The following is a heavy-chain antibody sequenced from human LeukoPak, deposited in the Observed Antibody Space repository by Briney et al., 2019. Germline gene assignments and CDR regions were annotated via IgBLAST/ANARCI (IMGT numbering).Heavy chain of an antibody. CDR1: GFTFNTYS. J-gene: IGHJ4*02. CDR2: ISASSSTI. Sequence: GGSLRLSCAVSGFTFNTYSMNWVRQAPGKGLEWVSYISASSSTIYYADSVKGRFTISRDNSMSTLYLQMNSLRAEDTAVYYCARLTGWSAIDYWGQGAQVTVSS. V-gene: IGHV3-48*01. D-gene: IGHD6-19*01. CDR3: ARLTGWSAIDY.